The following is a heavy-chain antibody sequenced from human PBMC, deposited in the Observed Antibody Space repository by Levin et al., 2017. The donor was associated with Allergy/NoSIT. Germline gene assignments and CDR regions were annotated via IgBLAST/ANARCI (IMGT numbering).Heavy chain of an antibody. Sequence: GSLRLSCAVSGGSISSTNWWTWVRQPPGKGLEWIGESYHSGITYYNPSLKSRVTISVDKSKNEFSLKLSSVTAADTAVYYCARVRGGCSSTSCYLDPWGQGTLVTVSS. CDR3: ARVRGGCSSTSCYLDP. D-gene: IGHD2-2*01. V-gene: IGHV4-4*02. CDR2: SYHSGIT. CDR1: GGSISSTNW. J-gene: IGHJ5*02.